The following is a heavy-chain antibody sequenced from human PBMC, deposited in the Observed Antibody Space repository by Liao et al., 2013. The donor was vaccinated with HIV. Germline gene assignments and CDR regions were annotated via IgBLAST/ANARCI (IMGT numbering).Heavy chain of an antibody. V-gene: IGHV4-30-4*08. CDR1: GGSISSGDNY. J-gene: IGHJ4*02. CDR2: IYYSGST. D-gene: IGHD2-2*01. Sequence: QVQLRESGPGLVKPSQILSLNCTVFGGSISSGDNYWSWIRQAPGKGLEWIGYIYYSGSTYYNPSLKGRVTISIDTSKNQFYLKLNSVTAADTAVYFCARGKESFSSTLHYWGQGALVTVSS. CDR3: ARGKESFSSTLHY.